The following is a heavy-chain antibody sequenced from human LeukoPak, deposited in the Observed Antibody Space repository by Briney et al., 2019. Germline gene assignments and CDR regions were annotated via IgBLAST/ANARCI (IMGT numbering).Heavy chain of an antibody. CDR2: IRTTAEGAKYA. Sequence: GGSLRLSCATSGFSFTDCPMNWVRQAPGKGLEWISNIRTTAEGAKYAYYADSVKGRVTISRDDGKNTLYLHMNSLRDDDTAVYYCATDQRYAFDYWGQGILVTVSS. V-gene: IGHV3-48*02. J-gene: IGHJ4*02. CDR3: ATDQRYAFDY. CDR1: GFSFTDCP. D-gene: IGHD3-9*01.